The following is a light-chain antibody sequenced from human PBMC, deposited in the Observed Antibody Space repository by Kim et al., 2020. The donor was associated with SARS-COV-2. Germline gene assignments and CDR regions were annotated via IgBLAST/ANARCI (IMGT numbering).Light chain of an antibody. J-gene: IGLJ3*02. V-gene: IGLV3-1*01. Sequence: SYELTQPPSMSVSPGQRASITCSGDKLRERYVCCYQHKPGQSPILVIYQDDKRPSEIPERFSGSNVWNTATLTISGTQAVDESHYYFQTWSGTSAVFGGG. CDR2: QDD. CDR3: QTWSGTSAV. CDR1: KLRERY.